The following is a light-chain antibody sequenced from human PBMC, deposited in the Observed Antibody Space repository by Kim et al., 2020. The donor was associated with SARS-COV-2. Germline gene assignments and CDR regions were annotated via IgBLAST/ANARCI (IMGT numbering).Light chain of an antibody. Sequence: GQHVPISCTGTSSGLGTYNHVTWYQQPPGTAPKLIIYEVSNRPSGVPDRFSGSKSGNTASLTISGLQAEDEADYYCSSYTTRTSLIFGGGTQLTVL. CDR3: SSYTTRTSLI. CDR2: EVS. V-gene: IGLV2-18*02. CDR1: SSGLGTYNH. J-gene: IGLJ2*01.